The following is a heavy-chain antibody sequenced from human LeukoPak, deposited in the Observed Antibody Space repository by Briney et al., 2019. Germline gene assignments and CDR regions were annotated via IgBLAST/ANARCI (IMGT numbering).Heavy chain of an antibody. Sequence: ASVKVSCKASGYTFTSYGISWVRQAPGQGLEWMGWISAYNGNTNYAQKLQGRVTMTTDTSTSTAYMELRSLRSDDTAVYYCARAKHSSSWYYRYFDYWGQGTLVTVSS. V-gene: IGHV1-18*01. CDR3: ARAKHSSSWYYRYFDY. CDR2: ISAYNGNT. J-gene: IGHJ4*02. CDR1: GYTFTSYG. D-gene: IGHD6-13*01.